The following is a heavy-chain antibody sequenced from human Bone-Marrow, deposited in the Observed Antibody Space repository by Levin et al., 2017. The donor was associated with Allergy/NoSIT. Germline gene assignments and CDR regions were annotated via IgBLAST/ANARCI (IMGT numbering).Heavy chain of an antibody. CDR3: AKVESRYYDSSGYHTHFDY. Sequence: AGESLKISCAASGFTFSSYAMSWVRQAPGKGLEWVSAISGSGGSTYYADSVKGRFTISRDNSKNTLYLQMNSLRAEDTAVYYCAKVESRYYDSSGYHTHFDYWGQGTLVTVSS. D-gene: IGHD3-22*01. CDR1: GFTFSSYA. V-gene: IGHV3-23*01. J-gene: IGHJ4*02. CDR2: ISGSGGST.